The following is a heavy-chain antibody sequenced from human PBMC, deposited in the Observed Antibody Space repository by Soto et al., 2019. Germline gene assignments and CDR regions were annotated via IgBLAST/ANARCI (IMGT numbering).Heavy chain of an antibody. V-gene: IGHV5-51*01. Sequence: GESLKISCKGSGYSFTSYWIGWVRQMPGKGLEWMGIIYPGDSDTRYSPSFQGQVTISADKSISTAYLQWSSLKASDTAMYYCARPLPYDCSSTSCYAPGFAFDIWGQGTMVTVSS. CDR1: GYSFTSYW. J-gene: IGHJ3*02. D-gene: IGHD2-2*01. CDR3: ARPLPYDCSSTSCYAPGFAFDI. CDR2: IYPGDSDT.